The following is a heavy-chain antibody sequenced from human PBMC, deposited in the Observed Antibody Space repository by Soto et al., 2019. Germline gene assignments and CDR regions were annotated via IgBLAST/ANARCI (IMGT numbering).Heavy chain of an antibody. CDR1: GFSVSINY. CDR3: AGDSTNGDFVVAFGV. D-gene: IGHD4-17*01. Sequence: ELQMVESGGGLVQPGGSLRLSCAASGFSVSINYVNWVRQAPGKGLEWVSVIYSGGTTHYADSVKVRFTISRATSKHTLYLQMNCLRVEHTAVYYCAGDSTNGDFVVAFGVGCQLTMVTVSS. CDR2: IYSGGTT. V-gene: IGHV3-66*01. J-gene: IGHJ3*01.